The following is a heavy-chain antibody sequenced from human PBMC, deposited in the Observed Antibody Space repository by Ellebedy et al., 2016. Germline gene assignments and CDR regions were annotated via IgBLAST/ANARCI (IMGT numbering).Heavy chain of an antibody. J-gene: IGHJ2*01. CDR2: IYYSGST. CDR3: ASRTTVVTGSNWYFDL. CDR1: GGSISSYY. Sequence: SETLSLTCTVSGGSISSYYWSWIRQPPGKGLEWIGYIYYSGSTNYNPSLKSRVTISVDTSKNQFSLKLSSVTAADTAVYYCASRTTVVTGSNWYFDLWGRGTLVTVSS. V-gene: IGHV4-59*08. D-gene: IGHD4-23*01.